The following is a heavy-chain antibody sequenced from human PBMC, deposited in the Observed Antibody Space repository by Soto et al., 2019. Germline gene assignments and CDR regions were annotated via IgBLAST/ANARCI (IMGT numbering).Heavy chain of an antibody. V-gene: IGHV6-1*01. Sequence: PSETLSLPCAISGDSVSSNTAALNWIRSSPSRGLEWLGRTYYRSKWRHDYAVSVKSRITVNPDTSKNHFSLQLNSVTPDDTAVYYCARGVAGSGFDLWGQGTLVTVSS. D-gene: IGHD6-19*01. CDR1: GDSVSSNTAA. CDR3: ARGVAGSGFDL. J-gene: IGHJ4*02. CDR2: TYYRSKWRH.